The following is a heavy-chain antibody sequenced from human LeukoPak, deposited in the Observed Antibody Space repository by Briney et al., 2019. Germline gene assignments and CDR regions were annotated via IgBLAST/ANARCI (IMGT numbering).Heavy chain of an antibody. D-gene: IGHD4-17*01. CDR2: IYYSGST. J-gene: IGHJ5*02. CDR1: GGSVSNYY. Sequence: SETLSLTCSVSGGSVSNYYWSWIRQPPGKGLEWIGSIYYSGSTYYNPSLKSRVTISVDTSKNQFSLKLSSVTAADTAVYYCARVYGDYVPRWFDPWGQGILVTVSS. CDR3: ARVYGDYVPRWFDP. V-gene: IGHV4-39*07.